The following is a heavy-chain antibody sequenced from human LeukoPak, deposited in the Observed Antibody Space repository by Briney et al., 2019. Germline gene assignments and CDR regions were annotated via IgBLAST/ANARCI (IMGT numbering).Heavy chain of an antibody. Sequence: GGSLRLSCAASGFTFSSYAMSWVRQAPGKGLEWVSTISDSGIGAYYADSVKGRFTISRDNSKNTLYLQMNSLRAEDTAIYYCAKEGSGGRILATGSGGFDSWGQGALLTVSS. CDR1: GFTFSSYA. CDR3: AKEGSGGRILATGSGGFDS. J-gene: IGHJ4*02. CDR2: ISDSGIGA. D-gene: IGHD2/OR15-2a*01. V-gene: IGHV3-23*01.